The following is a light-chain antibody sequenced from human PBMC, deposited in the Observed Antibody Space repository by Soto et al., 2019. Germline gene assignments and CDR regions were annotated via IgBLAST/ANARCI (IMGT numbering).Light chain of an antibody. CDR3: QQSYSTPLT. Sequence: ETVMTQSPATLSVSPGERATLSCRASQSISGNLAWYQQKPGQAPRLLIYAASTWPTGVPGRFSGSGSGTDFTLTISSLQPEDFATYYCQQSYSTPLTFGGGTKVDIK. V-gene: IGKV3-15*01. CDR2: AAS. J-gene: IGKJ4*01. CDR1: QSISGN.